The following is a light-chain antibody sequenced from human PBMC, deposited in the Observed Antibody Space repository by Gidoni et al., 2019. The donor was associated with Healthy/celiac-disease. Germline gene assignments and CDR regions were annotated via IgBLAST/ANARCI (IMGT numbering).Light chain of an antibody. CDR3: MQALQTPYT. CDR1: QSLLHSNGYNY. CDR2: LGS. J-gene: IGKJ2*01. Sequence: IVMTPSPLSLPVTPGEPASISCRSSQSLLHSNGYNYLDWYLQKPGQSPQLLIYLGSNRSSGVPDRFSGSGSGTDFTLKISRVEAEDVGVYYCMQALQTPYTFXQXTKLEIK. V-gene: IGKV2-28*01.